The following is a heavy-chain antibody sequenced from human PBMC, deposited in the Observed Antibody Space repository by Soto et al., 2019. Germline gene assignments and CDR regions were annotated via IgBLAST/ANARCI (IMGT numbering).Heavy chain of an antibody. D-gene: IGHD3-9*01. V-gene: IGHV4-30-4*01. Sequence: SETLSLTCTVSGGSISSGDYYWSWIRQPPGKGLEWIGYIYYSGSTYYNPSLKSRVTISVDTSKNQFSLKLSSVTAADTAVYYCARDHYVYDILTGYGYYYGMDVWGQGTTVT. J-gene: IGHJ6*02. CDR1: GGSISSGDYY. CDR3: ARDHYVYDILTGYGYYYGMDV. CDR2: IYYSGST.